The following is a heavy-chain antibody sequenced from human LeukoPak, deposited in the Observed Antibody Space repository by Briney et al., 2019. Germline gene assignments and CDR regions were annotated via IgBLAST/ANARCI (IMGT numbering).Heavy chain of an antibody. CDR3: ARDLGPYNWFDP. V-gene: IGHV4-61*09. J-gene: IGHJ5*02. CDR1: GGSISSGSYY. Sequence: SQTLSLTCTVSGGSISSGSYYWSWIRQPAGKGLEWIGHIYTSGNGNYNPSLKSRVTISIDTSKNQFSLKLSSVTAADTALYFCARDLGPYNWFDPWGQGTLVTVSS. CDR2: IYTSGNG. D-gene: IGHD7-27*01.